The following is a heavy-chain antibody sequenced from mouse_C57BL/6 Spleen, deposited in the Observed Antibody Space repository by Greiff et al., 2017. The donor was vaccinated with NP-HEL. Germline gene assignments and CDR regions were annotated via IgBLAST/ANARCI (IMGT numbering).Heavy chain of an antibody. CDR1: GYTFTSYW. CDR3: ARSGYDYDVRGYYYAMDY. D-gene: IGHD2-4*01. V-gene: IGHV1-7*01. J-gene: IGHJ4*01. CDR2: INPSSGYT. Sequence: VQLQQSGAELAKPGASVKLSCKASGYTFTSYWMHWVKQRPGQGLEWIGYINPSSGYTKYNQKFKDKATLTADKSSSTAYMQLSSLTYEDSAVYYCARSGYDYDVRGYYYAMDYWGQGTSVTVSS.